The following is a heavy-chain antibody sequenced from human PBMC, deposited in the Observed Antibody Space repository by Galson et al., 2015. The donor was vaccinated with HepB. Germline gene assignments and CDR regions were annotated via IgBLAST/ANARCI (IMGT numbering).Heavy chain of an antibody. J-gene: IGHJ4*02. V-gene: IGHV1-18*01. D-gene: IGHD3-22*01. CDR1: GYTFTSYG. Sequence: SVKVSCKASGYTFTSYGISWVRQAPGQGLEWMGWISAYNGNTNYAQKLQGRVTMTTDTSTSTAYMELRSLRSDDTAVYYCARDRSDSRGYYSLRVNYWGQGTLVTVSS. CDR3: ARDRSDSRGYYSLRVNY. CDR2: ISAYNGNT.